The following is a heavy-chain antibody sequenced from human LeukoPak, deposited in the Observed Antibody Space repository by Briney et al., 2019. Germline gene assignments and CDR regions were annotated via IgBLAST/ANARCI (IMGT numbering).Heavy chain of an antibody. V-gene: IGHV4-59*08. CDR1: GGSLSSYY. CDR3: ARLGATGYFSY. CDR2: IYYSGST. J-gene: IGHJ4*02. Sequence: SEPLSLTCTVSGGSLSSYYWSWIRQPPGKGLEWIGYIYYSGSTNYNPSLKSRVTISVDTSKNQFSLKLSSVTAADTAVYYCARLGATGYFSYWGQGTLVTVSS. D-gene: IGHD1-26*01.